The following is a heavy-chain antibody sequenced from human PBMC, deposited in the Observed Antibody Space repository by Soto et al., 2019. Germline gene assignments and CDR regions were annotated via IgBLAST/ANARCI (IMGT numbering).Heavy chain of an antibody. V-gene: IGHV3-23*01. J-gene: IGHJ4*02. CDR2: ISGSGGST. D-gene: IGHD2-15*01. Sequence: EVQLLESGGGLVQPGGSLRLSCAASGFTFSSYAMSWVRQAPGKGLEWVSAISGSGGSTYYADSVKGRFTISRDNSKNTRYLQMNSLRAEDTAVYYCAKDVGYCSGGSCYFDYWGQGTLVTVSS. CDR3: AKDVGYCSGGSCYFDY. CDR1: GFTFSSYA.